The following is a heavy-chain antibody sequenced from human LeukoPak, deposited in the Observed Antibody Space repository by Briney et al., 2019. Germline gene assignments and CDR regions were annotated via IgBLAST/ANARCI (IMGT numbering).Heavy chain of an antibody. J-gene: IGHJ6*02. D-gene: IGHD2-15*01. Sequence: TGGSLRLSCAASGFTFSSYSMNWVRQAPGKGLEWVSSISSSSTYIYYADSVKGRFTISRDNAKNSLYLQMNSLRVEDTAVYYCARVGCSGGRCPGYGMDVWGQGTTVTVSS. CDR3: ARVGCSGGRCPGYGMDV. CDR1: GFTFSSYS. CDR2: ISSSSTYI. V-gene: IGHV3-21*01.